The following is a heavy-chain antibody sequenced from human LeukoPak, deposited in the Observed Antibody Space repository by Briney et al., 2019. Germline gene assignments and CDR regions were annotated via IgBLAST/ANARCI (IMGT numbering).Heavy chain of an antibody. CDR3: ARSGGVVTGDAFDI. V-gene: IGHV1-2*02. CDR2: INPNSGGT. D-gene: IGHD4-23*01. J-gene: IGHJ3*02. CDR1: GYTFTGYY. Sequence: GASVKVSCKASGYTFTGYYMLWVRQAPGQGLEWMGWINPNSGGTNYAQKLQGRVTMTRDTSISTAYMELSRLRSDDTAVYYCARSGGVVTGDAFDIWGQGTMVTVSS.